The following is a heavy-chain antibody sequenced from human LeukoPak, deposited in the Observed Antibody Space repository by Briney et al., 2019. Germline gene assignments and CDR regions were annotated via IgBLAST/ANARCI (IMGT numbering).Heavy chain of an antibody. Sequence: SGPTLVKPTQTLTMTCTFSGFSLTTSGVGVGSIRQPPGKALEWLELIYWDDDKRYSPFLKTRLTITQDTCKNQVVLTMTNMDPVDTATYYCAHAYGSGVYVNFGEWGQGALVTVSS. CDR3: AHAYGSGVYVNFGE. CDR2: IYWDDDK. V-gene: IGHV2-5*02. CDR1: GFSLTTSGVG. J-gene: IGHJ4*02. D-gene: IGHD3-10*01.